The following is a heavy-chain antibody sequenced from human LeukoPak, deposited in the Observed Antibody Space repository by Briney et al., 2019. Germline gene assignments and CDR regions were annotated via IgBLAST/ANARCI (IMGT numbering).Heavy chain of an antibody. Sequence: PSETLSLTCTVSGGSISGYYWSWIRQPAGKGLEWIGRIYTSGDTNYNPSLKSRVTMSIATSKNQFSLNLSSVTAADTAMYYCARGHIAVAGSDYWGQGILVTVSS. D-gene: IGHD6-13*01. CDR1: GGSISGYY. J-gene: IGHJ4*02. CDR2: IYTSGDT. CDR3: ARGHIAVAGSDY. V-gene: IGHV4-4*07.